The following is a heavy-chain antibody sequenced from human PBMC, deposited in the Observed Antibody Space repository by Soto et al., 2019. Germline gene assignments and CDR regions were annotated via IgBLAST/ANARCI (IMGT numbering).Heavy chain of an antibody. Sequence: PSETLSLTCTVSGGSIINYYWSWIRQPPGKGLEWIGYFYYSGSTNYNPSLKSRVTISVDTSKNQFSLKLSSVTAADTAVYYCARAGAATLSDYWGQGTLVTVSS. CDR3: ARAGAATLSDY. CDR1: GGSIINYY. D-gene: IGHD2-15*01. V-gene: IGHV4-59*01. J-gene: IGHJ4*02. CDR2: FYYSGST.